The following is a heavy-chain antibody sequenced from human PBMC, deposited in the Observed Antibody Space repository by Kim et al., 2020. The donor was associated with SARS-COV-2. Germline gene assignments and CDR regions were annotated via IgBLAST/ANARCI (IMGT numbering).Heavy chain of an antibody. Sequence: ASVKVSCKASGYTFTSYAMNWVLQAPGQGLEWMGWINTNTGNPTYSQCFTGRFVFSFDNSVSTAYLQISSLKAEDTAVYYCERDRTLRNGGVITYGMDVWGKGTTGTVSS. CDR2: INTNTGNP. J-gene: IGHJ6*04. CDR3: ERDRTLRNGGVITYGMDV. D-gene: IGHD3-10*01. CDR1: GYTFTSYA. V-gene: IGHV7-4-1*02.